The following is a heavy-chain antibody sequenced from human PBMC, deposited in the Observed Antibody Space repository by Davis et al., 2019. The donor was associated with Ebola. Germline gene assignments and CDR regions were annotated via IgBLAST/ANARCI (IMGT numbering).Heavy chain of an antibody. J-gene: IGHJ4*02. CDR2: MYYSGST. V-gene: IGHV4-39*01. CDR3: ARHRITIFGVLITHGVFDY. Sequence: MPSETLSLTCTVSGGSISSSSYYWGWIRQPPGKGLEWIGSMYYSGSTYYNPSLKSRVTISVDTSKNQFSLKLSSVTAADTAVYYCARHRITIFGVLITHGVFDYWGQGTLVTVSS. CDR1: GGSISSSSYY. D-gene: IGHD3-3*01.